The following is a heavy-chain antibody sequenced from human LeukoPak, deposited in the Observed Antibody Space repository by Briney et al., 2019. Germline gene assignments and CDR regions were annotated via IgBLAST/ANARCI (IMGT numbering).Heavy chain of an antibody. CDR1: GGFISISSSY. Sequence: PSETLSLTCSVSGGFISISSSYWGWIRQPPGKGLDWIGSIYYSGSTYHNLSLKSRVTISVDTSKNQFSLKLSSVTAADTAVYYCARLGDYSNRGYNWFDPWGQGTLVTVSS. D-gene: IGHD4-11*01. J-gene: IGHJ5*02. CDR3: ARLGDYSNRGYNWFDP. CDR2: IYYSGST. V-gene: IGHV4-39*01.